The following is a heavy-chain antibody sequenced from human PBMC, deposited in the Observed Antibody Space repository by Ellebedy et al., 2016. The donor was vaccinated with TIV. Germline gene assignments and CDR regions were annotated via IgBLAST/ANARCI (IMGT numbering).Heavy chain of an antibody. CDR2: ISTDATFI. J-gene: IGHJ6*02. CDR3: ARGASVTGYGLDV. CDR1: GFSFGDFY. D-gene: IGHD2-21*02. V-gene: IGHV3-11*06. Sequence: GGSLRLSCVSSGFSFGDFYMMWIRQAPGKGLEAIAHISTDATFIRYTGSVKGRFTVSRDNAKNSLYLQMNTLVREDTAVYYCARGASVTGYGLDVWGQGTTVTVSS.